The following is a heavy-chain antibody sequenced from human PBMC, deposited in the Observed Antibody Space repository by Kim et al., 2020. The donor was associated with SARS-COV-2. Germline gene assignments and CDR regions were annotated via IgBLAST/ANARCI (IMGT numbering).Heavy chain of an antibody. CDR3: ARGDSSGYYYIDY. J-gene: IGHJ4*02. D-gene: IGHD3-22*01. Sequence: YSPSLKRRVTISLDTSNNQFSLKLSSVTAADTAVYYCARGDSSGYYYIDYWGQGTLVTVSS. V-gene: IGHV4-59*09.